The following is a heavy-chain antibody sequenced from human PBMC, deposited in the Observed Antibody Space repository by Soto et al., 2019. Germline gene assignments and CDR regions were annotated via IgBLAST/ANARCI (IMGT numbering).Heavy chain of an antibody. CDR1: GFTFDDYA. J-gene: IGHJ4*02. V-gene: IGHV3-9*01. Sequence: EVQLEESGGALVQPGRSVRLSCAASGFTFDDYAMHWVRQVLGKGLEWVSSISWNSGNIGYADSVKGRFTTSRDNAKNSLYLQMNSLRPEDTALYYCVRSKGGYSYGTPFDYWGQGTLVTVSS. CDR2: ISWNSGNI. CDR3: VRSKGGYSYGTPFDY. D-gene: IGHD5-18*01.